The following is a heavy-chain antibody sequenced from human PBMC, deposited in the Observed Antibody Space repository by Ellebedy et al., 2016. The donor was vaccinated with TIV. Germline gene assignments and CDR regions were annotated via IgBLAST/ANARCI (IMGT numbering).Heavy chain of an antibody. Sequence: SVKVSCXASGGTFSSYAISWVRQAPGQGLEWMGGIIPIFGTANYAQKFQGRVTITADESTSTAYMELSSLRSEDTAVYYCARGRYYDILTGDHYYGMDGWGQGTTVTVSS. V-gene: IGHV1-69*13. CDR3: ARGRYYDILTGDHYYGMDG. D-gene: IGHD3-9*01. CDR2: IIPIFGTA. CDR1: GGTFSSYA. J-gene: IGHJ6*02.